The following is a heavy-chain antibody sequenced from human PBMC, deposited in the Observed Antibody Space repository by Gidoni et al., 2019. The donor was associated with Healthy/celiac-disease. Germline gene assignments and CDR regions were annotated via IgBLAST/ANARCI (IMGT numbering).Heavy chain of an antibody. CDR3: AKTWYSSGWPHDGSHYGMDV. Sequence: EVQLVESGGGLVQPGRSLRLSCAASGFTFDDYAMHWVRQAPGKGLEWVSGISWNSGSIGYADSVKGRFTISRDNAKNSLYLQMNSLRAEDTALYYCAKTWYSSGWPHDGSHYGMDVWGQGTTVTVSS. CDR2: ISWNSGSI. D-gene: IGHD6-19*01. J-gene: IGHJ6*02. V-gene: IGHV3-9*01. CDR1: GFTFDDYA.